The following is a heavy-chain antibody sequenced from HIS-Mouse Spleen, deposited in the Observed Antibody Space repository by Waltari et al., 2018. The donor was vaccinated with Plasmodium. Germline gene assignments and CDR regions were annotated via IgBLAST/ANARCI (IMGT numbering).Heavy chain of an antibody. D-gene: IGHD6-13*01. J-gene: IGHJ4*02. CDR1: GGPTSSGGYH. CDR2: IYYSGST. V-gene: IGHV4-31*03. Sequence: QVQLQESGPGLVTPSQALSLTCTVPGGPTSSGGYHWSWIRQHPGKGLEWIGYIYYSGSTYYNPSLKSRVTISVDTSKNQFSLKLSSVTAADTAVYYCARSIAATVTFYFDYWGQGTLVTVSS. CDR3: ARSIAATVTFYFDY.